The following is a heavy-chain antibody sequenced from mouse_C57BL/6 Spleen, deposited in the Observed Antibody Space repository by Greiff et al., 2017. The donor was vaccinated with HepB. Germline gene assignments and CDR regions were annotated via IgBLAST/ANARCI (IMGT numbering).Heavy chain of an antibody. D-gene: IGHD1-1*01. V-gene: IGHV3-1*01. CDR1: GYSITSGYD. CDR2: ISYSGST. CDR3: AREGESTGYFDV. Sequence: EVKLLESGPGMVKPSQSLSLTCTVTGYSITSGYDWHWIRHFPGNKLEWMGYISYSGSTNYNPSLKSRISITHDTSKNHFFLKLNSVTTEDTATYYCAREGESTGYFDVWGTGTTVTVSS. J-gene: IGHJ1*03.